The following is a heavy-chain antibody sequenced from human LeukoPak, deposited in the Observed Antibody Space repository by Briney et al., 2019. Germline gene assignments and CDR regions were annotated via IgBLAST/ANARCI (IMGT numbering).Heavy chain of an antibody. CDR1: GGSISSGSYY. V-gene: IGHV4-61*02. CDR2: IYTSGST. D-gene: IGHD3-10*01. J-gene: IGHJ4*02. Sequence: SQTLSLTCTVSGGSISSGSYYWSWIWQPAGKGLEWIGRIYTSGSTNYNPSLKSRVTISVDTSKNQFSLKLSSVTAADTAVYYCARGTLTYYYGSGDEPDYWGQGTLVTVSS. CDR3: ARGTLTYYYGSGDEPDY.